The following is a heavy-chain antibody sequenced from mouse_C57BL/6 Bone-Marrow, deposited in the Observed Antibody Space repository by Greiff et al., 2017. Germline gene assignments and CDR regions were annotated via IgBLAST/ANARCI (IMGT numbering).Heavy chain of an antibody. CDR3: ARNGDYYGSKRVYFDY. CDR1: GFSLSTSGMG. CDR2: IYWDDDK. Sequence: QVTLKVSGPGILQSSQTLSLTCSFSGFSLSTSGMGVSWIRQPSGKGLEWLAHIYWDDDKRYNPSLKRRLTISKDTSRNQVFLKITSVDTADTATYYCARNGDYYGSKRVYFDYWGQGTTLTVSS. J-gene: IGHJ2*01. V-gene: IGHV8-12*01. D-gene: IGHD1-1*01.